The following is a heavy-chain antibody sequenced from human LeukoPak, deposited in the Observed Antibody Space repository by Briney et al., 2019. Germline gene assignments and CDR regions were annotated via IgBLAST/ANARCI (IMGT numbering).Heavy chain of an antibody. V-gene: IGHV1-2*02. Sequence: ASVKVSCKASGYTFTGYYMHWVRQAPGQGLEWMGWINPNSGGTNYAQKFQGRVTMTRDTSISTAYMELSRPRSDDTAVYYCAREDGDYEGVWFDPWGQGTVVADSS. CDR2: INPNSGGT. D-gene: IGHD4-17*01. CDR3: AREDGDYEGVWFDP. CDR1: GYTFTGYY. J-gene: IGHJ5*02.